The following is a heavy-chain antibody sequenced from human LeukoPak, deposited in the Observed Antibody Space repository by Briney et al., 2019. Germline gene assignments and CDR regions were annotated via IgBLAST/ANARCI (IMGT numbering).Heavy chain of an antibody. CDR2: ISSNGGST. D-gene: IGHD6-6*01. Sequence: GGSLRLSCVGSGFTVRSNYMSWVRQAPGKGLEYVSAISSNGGSTYYANSVKGRFTISRDNSKNTLFLQMGSLRAEDMAVYYCARGGSIAARPIDYWGQGTLVTVSS. J-gene: IGHJ4*02. CDR3: ARGGSIAARPIDY. V-gene: IGHV3-64*01. CDR1: GFTVRSNY.